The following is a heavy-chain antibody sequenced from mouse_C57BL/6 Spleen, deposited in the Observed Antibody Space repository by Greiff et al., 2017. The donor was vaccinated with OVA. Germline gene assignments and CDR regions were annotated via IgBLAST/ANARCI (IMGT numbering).Heavy chain of an antibody. V-gene: IGHV1-72*01. CDR3: ARSLITTVVDGYFDV. CDR1: GYTFTSYW. Sequence: QVQLQQSGAELVKPGASVKLSCKASGYTFTSYWMHWVKQRPGRGLEWIGRIDPNSGGTKYNEKFKSKATLTVDKPSSTAYMQLSSLTSEDSAVYYCARSLITTVVDGYFDVWGTGTTVTVSS. J-gene: IGHJ1*03. D-gene: IGHD1-1*01. CDR2: IDPNSGGT.